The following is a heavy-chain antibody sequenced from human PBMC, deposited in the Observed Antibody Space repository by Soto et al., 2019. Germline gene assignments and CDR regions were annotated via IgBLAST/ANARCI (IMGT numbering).Heavy chain of an antibody. J-gene: IGHJ6*02. CDR2: ISYDGSNK. D-gene: IGHD1-26*01. V-gene: IGHV3-30*18. CDR1: GFTFSSYG. CDR3: AKDRTLFSGYDYYGMDV. Sequence: GVPLRLSCSASGFTFSSYGMHWVRQAPGKGLERVAVISYDGSNKYYADSVKGRFTISRDNSKNTLYLQMNSLRAEDTAVYYCAKDRTLFSGYDYYGMDVWGQGTTVTVSS.